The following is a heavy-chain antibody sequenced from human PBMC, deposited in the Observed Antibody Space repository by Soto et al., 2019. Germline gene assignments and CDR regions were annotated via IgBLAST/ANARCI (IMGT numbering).Heavy chain of an antibody. J-gene: IGHJ5*02. CDR2: INHSGST. Sequence: QVQLQQWGAGLLKPSETLSLTCAVYGGSFSGYYWSWIRQPPGKGLEWIGEINHSGSTNYNPSLKRRLTISVDPSKNRFPLKRGSVPAAARAVYYCGLEMAPWGQGTLVTVSS. CDR3: GLEMAP. CDR1: GGSFSGYY. V-gene: IGHV4-34*01. D-gene: IGHD3-22*01.